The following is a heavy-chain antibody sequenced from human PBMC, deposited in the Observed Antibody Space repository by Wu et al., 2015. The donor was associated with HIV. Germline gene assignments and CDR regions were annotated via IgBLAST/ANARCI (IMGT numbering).Heavy chain of an antibody. CDR1: GGSISSYY. D-gene: IGHD6-19*01. V-gene: IGHV4-59*08. CDR2: IYYSGST. CDR3: ARHNSSGWSRYYYYGMDV. J-gene: IGHJ6*02. Sequence: QVQLQESGPGLVKPSETLSLTCTVSGGSISSYYWSWIRQPPGKGLEWIGYIYYSGSTNYNPSLKSRVTISVDTSKNQFSLKLSSVTAADTAVYYCARHNSSGWSRYYYYGMDVWGQGTTVTVSS.